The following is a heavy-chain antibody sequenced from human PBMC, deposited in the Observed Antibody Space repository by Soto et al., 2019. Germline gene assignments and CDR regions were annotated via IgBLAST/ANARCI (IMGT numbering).Heavy chain of an antibody. CDR1: GYTFTSYG. CDR2: INAYNGNT. J-gene: IGHJ4*02. D-gene: IGHD2-15*01. Sequence: GASVKVSCKASGYTFTSYGISWVRQAPGQGLEWMGWINAYNGNTNYAQKLQGRVTMTTDTSTSTAYMELRSLRSDDTAVYYCAREQDIVVVAPERFDYWGQGTLVTVSS. CDR3: AREQDIVVVAPERFDY. V-gene: IGHV1-18*04.